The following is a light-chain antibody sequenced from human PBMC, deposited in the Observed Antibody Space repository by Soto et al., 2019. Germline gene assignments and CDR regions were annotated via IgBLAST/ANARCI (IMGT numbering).Light chain of an antibody. CDR1: QTVSRYY. CDR2: GAS. CDR3: QQALT. Sequence: VLTQSPATLSLSPGGRAILSCRASQTVSRYYLSWYQKKPGQPPRLLIYGASTRATGVPDRFSGSGSGADFTLTISSLEPEDFAVYYCQQALTFGGGTTVE. J-gene: IGKJ4*01. V-gene: IGKV3D-7*01.